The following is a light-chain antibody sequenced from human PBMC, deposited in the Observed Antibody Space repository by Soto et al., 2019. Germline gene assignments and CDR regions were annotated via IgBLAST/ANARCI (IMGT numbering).Light chain of an antibody. CDR1: QSVSATY. CDR3: QHYGTSTRT. CDR2: AAS. Sequence: IVLTQSPGTLSLSPGESATLSCRATQSVSATYLAWYQQKPGQAPRLLIYAASSRATDIPDRFSGSGSGTDFTLAISRLETEDFAVYWCQHYGTSTRTFGQGTKVDI. V-gene: IGKV3-20*01. J-gene: IGKJ1*01.